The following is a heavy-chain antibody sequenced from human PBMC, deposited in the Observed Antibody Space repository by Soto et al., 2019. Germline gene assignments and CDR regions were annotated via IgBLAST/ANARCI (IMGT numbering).Heavy chain of an antibody. J-gene: IGHJ4*02. V-gene: IGHV3-23*01. D-gene: IGHD2-15*01. CDR2: ISGSGGST. CDR1: GFTFSSYA. Sequence: GGSLRLSCAASGFTFSSYAMSWVRQAPGKGLEWVSAISGSGGSTYYADSVKGRFTISRDNSKNTLYLQMNSLRAEDTAVYYCVKGARGYGASGLDSWGQGVQVTVSS. CDR3: VKGARGYGASGLDS.